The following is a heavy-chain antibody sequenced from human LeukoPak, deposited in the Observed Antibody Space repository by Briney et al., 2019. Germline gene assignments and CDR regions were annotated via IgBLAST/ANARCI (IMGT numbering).Heavy chain of an antibody. CDR3: ARPSVDGSGSYPY. CDR2: IDPSDTYT. V-gene: IGHV5-10-1*01. CDR1: GSRFTSYW. J-gene: IGHJ4*02. Sequence: AAALEISWDSSGSRFTSYWISWARQMPGKGLEWRGRIDPSDTYTNYSASFQGHVTISADKSISTAYLQWSSLKASDTAMFYCARPSVDGSGSYPYWGQGTLVTVSS. D-gene: IGHD3-10*01.